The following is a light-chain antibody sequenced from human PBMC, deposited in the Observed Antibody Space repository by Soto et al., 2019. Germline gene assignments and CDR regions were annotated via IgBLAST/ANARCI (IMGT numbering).Light chain of an antibody. J-gene: IGKJ5*01. CDR3: QQRTNWPPET. CDR2: GAS. CDR1: QSVSNDF. V-gene: IGKV3D-20*02. Sequence: EIVLTQSPGILSLSPGERATLSCRASQSVSNDFLAWYQQKPGQAPRLLIYGASTRATDVPDRFSGSGSGADFTLTISRLEPEDFAVYYCQQRTNWPPETFGQGTRLEIK.